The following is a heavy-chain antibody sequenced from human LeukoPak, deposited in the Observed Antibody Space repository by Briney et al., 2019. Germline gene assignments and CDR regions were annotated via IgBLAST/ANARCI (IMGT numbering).Heavy chain of an antibody. J-gene: IGHJ4*02. D-gene: IGHD3-22*01. CDR2: INPNSGGT. CDR3: AFLGIYDGSGYYKGYFNY. V-gene: IGHV1-2*02. Sequence: ASVKVSCKASGYTFTGYYMHWVRQAPGQGLEWMGWINPNSGGTNYAQKFQGRVTMTRDTSISTAYMELSTLRSEDTAVYYCAFLGIYDGSGYYKGYFNYWGQGTLVTVSS. CDR1: GYTFTGYY.